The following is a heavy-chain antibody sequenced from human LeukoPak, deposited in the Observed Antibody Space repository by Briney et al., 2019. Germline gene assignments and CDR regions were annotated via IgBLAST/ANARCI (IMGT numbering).Heavy chain of an antibody. Sequence: NASETLSLTCTVSGGSISSYYWSWIRQPPGKGLEWIGYIYYSGSTNYNPSLKSRVTISVDTSKNQFSLKLSSVTAADTAVYYCARGGSSHQYDYWGQGTLVTVSS. V-gene: IGHV4-59*01. CDR3: ARGGSSHQYDY. CDR2: IYYSGST. D-gene: IGHD1-26*01. CDR1: GGSISSYY. J-gene: IGHJ4*02.